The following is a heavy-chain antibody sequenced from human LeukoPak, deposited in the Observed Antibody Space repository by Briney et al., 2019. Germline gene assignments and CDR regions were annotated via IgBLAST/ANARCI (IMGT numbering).Heavy chain of an antibody. CDR2: IYTSGST. Sequence: PSETLSLTCTVSGGSISSGSYYWSWFRQPAGKGLEWLGRIYTSGSTNYNPSLKSRVTISVDTSKNEFSLKLSTEIAAGTAVDYWAVEDAPEDVNWFDPGGQGTLVTVSS. CDR3: AVEDAPEDVNWFDP. V-gene: IGHV4-61*02. D-gene: IGHD1-14*01. J-gene: IGHJ5*02. CDR1: GGSISSGSYY.